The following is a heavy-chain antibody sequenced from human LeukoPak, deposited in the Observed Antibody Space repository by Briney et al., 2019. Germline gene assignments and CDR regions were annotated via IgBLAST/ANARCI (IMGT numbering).Heavy chain of an antibody. Sequence: ASMKVSCKASGYTFTGYYMHWVRQAPGQGLEWMGWINPNSGGTNYAQKFQGWVTMTRDTSISTAYMELSRLRSDDTAVYYCARSGYSGYDPYFDYWGQGTLVTVSS. CDR1: GYTFTGYY. J-gene: IGHJ4*02. CDR2: INPNSGGT. D-gene: IGHD5-12*01. CDR3: ARSGYSGYDPYFDY. V-gene: IGHV1-2*04.